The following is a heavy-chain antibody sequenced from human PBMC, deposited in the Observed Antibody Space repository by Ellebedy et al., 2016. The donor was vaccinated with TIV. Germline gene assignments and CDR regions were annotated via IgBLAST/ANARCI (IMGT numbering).Heavy chain of an antibody. V-gene: IGHV5-51*01. Sequence: PGGSLRLSCKATGDIFTNYWIGGVRQMPGKGLEWMGVVYPGDSDTIYSPSFQGQVTITADKSISTAYLQWSSLKPSDTAMYYCAAMTTVTTDNRTTEYFQDWGQGTLITISS. CDR1: GDIFTNYW. J-gene: IGHJ1*01. CDR2: VYPGDSDT. CDR3: AAMTTVTTDNRTTEYFQD. D-gene: IGHD1-1*01.